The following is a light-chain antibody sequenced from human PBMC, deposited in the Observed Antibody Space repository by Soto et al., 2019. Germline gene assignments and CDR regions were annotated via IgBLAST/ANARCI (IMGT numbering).Light chain of an antibody. CDR2: GES. Sequence: SYELTQPPSVSVAPGQTARITCGGINIGNKSVHWYQQKPGQAPVLVVYGESDRPSGIPERFSGSNSGSTATLTISRVEAGDEADYYCQVWDSSSDHPRVFGTGTKLTVL. CDR3: QVWDSSSDHPRV. V-gene: IGLV3-21*02. CDR1: NIGNKS. J-gene: IGLJ1*01.